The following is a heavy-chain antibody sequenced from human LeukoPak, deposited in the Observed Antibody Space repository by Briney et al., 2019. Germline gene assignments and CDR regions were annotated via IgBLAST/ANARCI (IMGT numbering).Heavy chain of an antibody. J-gene: IGHJ5*02. CDR3: ARAMGAYNWFDP. Sequence: ASVKVSCRASGYTFTGYYMHWVRQAPGQGLEWVGWINPNSGGTNYARNFQGRVTMARDTSISTAYMELSRLRSDDTAVYYCARAMGAYNWFDPWGQGTLVTVSS. V-gene: IGHV1-2*02. CDR1: GYTFTGYY. CDR2: INPNSGGT. D-gene: IGHD3-16*01.